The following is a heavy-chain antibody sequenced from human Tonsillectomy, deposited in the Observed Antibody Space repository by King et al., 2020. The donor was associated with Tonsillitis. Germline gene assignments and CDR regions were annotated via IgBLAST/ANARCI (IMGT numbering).Heavy chain of an antibody. CDR3: AHSLYYSGSGSYFSSDWFDP. D-gene: IGHD3-10*01. Sequence: QLVQSGTEVKKPGSSVKVSCKASGDTFSRSAISWVRQAPGQGLEWMGRIVPVLGTTNYAPYFRDRVTFTADTSTTTAYVELRSLRSDDTAVYYCAHSLYYSGSGSYFSSDWFDPWGQGTLVIVSS. CDR1: GDTFSRSA. V-gene: IGHV1-69*09. CDR2: IVPVLGTT. J-gene: IGHJ5*02.